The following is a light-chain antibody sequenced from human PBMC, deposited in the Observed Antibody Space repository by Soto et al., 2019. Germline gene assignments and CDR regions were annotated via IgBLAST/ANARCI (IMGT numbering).Light chain of an antibody. V-gene: IGLV2-11*01. Sequence: QSVLTQPASVSGSPGQSITISCTGTSSDVGGYNLVSWYQQRPGKAPKLMIYDVSKRPSGVPDRFSGSKSGNTASLTISGLQAEDEADYYCYSSAGGYPFYFFGTGTKVTVL. CDR1: SSDVGGYNL. CDR3: YSSAGGYPFYF. J-gene: IGLJ1*01. CDR2: DVS.